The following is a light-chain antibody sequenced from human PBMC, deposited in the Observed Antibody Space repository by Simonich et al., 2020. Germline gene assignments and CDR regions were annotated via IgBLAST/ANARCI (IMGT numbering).Light chain of an antibody. Sequence: DIVMTQSPDSLAVSLGERATINCKSSQSVLYSPNNKYYLAWYQQKPGQPPKLLIYWASTLESGVPDRFSGSGSGTDFTLTISSLQAEDVAVYYCQQYYTTPYTFGQGTKLEIK. V-gene: IGKV4-1*01. CDR3: QQYYTTPYT. CDR2: WAS. CDR1: QSVLYSPNNKYY. J-gene: IGKJ2*01.